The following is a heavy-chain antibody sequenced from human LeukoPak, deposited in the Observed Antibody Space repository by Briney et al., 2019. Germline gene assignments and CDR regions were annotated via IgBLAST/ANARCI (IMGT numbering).Heavy chain of an antibody. CDR1: GFIVNDNY. CDR2: IYSGGNT. D-gene: IGHD4-23*01. Sequence: GGFLRRYCAASGFIVNDNYMTWVRQPRGKGLEWVSIIYSGGNTKYADSVKGRFTISRDNSKNTLYLQMNSLRPEDTAVYYCARCPSGGSHHYFDYWGQGTLVTVSS. J-gene: IGHJ4*02. V-gene: IGHV3-66*02. CDR3: ARCPSGGSHHYFDY.